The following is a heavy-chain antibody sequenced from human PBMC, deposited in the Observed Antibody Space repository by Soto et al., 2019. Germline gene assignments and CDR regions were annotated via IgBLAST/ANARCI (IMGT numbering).Heavy chain of an antibody. Sequence: EVQLVESGGGLVQPGGSLRLSCAASGFTVSSNYMSWVRQAPGKGLEWVSVIYSGGSTYYADSVKGRFTISRDNSKNTLYLQMNSLRAEDTAVYYCARVWFGELFGAFDIWGQGTMVTVS. J-gene: IGHJ3*02. CDR2: IYSGGST. CDR1: GFTVSSNY. CDR3: ARVWFGELFGAFDI. D-gene: IGHD3-10*01. V-gene: IGHV3-66*01.